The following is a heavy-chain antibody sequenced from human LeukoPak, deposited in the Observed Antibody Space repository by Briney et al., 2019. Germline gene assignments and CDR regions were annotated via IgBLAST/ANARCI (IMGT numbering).Heavy chain of an antibody. Sequence: CVDILYTYNRYEMNRAPGQGREWMGIINPSGGSTSYAQKFQGRVTMTRDTSTTTVNMELSSLRSVDTAAYYYGRELNSGNEAFDIWGQGTVVTVSS. CDR3: GRELNSGNEAFDI. D-gene: IGHD5-12*01. CDR1: VDILYTYN. J-gene: IGHJ3*02. V-gene: IGHV1-46*02. CDR2: INPSGGST.